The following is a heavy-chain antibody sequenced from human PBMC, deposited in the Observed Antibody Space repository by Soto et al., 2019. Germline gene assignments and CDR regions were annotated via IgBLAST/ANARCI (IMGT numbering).Heavy chain of an antibody. V-gene: IGHV3-73*01. CDR1: GFTFSGSA. CDR3: TPARRIAVAGTYYYGMDV. Sequence: GGSLRLSCAASGFTFSGSAMHWVRQASGKGLEWVGRIRSKANSYATAYAASVKGRFTISRDDSKNTAYLQMNSLKTEDTAVYYCTPARRIAVAGTYYYGMDVWGQGTTVTVSS. D-gene: IGHD6-19*01. J-gene: IGHJ6*02. CDR2: IRSKANSYAT.